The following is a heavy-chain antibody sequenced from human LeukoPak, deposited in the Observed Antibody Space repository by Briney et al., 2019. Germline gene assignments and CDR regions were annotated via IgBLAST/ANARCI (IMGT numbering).Heavy chain of an antibody. D-gene: IGHD6-6*01. CDR2: ISGSGGST. CDR1: GFTCSSYA. V-gene: IGHV3-23*01. J-gene: IGHJ4*02. CDR3: AKGLIAARPFDY. Sequence: GGSLRLXCAASGFTCSSYAMSWVRQAPGKGLEWVSAISGSGGSTYYADSVKGRFTISRDNSKNTLYLQMNSLRAEDTAVYYCAKGLIAARPFDYWGQGTLVTVSS.